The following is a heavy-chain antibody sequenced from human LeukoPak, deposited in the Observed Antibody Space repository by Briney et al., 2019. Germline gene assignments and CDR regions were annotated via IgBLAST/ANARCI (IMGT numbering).Heavy chain of an antibody. D-gene: IGHD6-13*01. Sequence: AGGSLRLSCATSGFIFSTYALNWVRQAPGKGLEWASSISGSGGSTYHADSVKGRFTISRDSSKNTLYLQMNSLRAEDTAIYYCARVIRAAPGKGYFDYWGQGTLVTVSS. CDR2: ISGSGGST. CDR3: ARVIRAAPGKGYFDY. CDR1: GFIFSTYA. V-gene: IGHV3-23*01. J-gene: IGHJ4*02.